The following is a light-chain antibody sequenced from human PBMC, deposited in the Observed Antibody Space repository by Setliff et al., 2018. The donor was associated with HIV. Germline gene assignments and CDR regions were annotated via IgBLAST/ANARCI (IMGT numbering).Light chain of an antibody. CDR2: DVT. CDR3: SSYAGSSFYV. V-gene: IGLV2-8*02. CDR1: SSDVGGYNY. Sequence: QSALTQPPSASRSPGQSVTISCTGTSSDVGGYNYVSWYQQHPGKAPKLMIYDVTRRPSGVPDRFSGSKSGNTASLTISGLQAEDEADYYCSSYAGSSFYVFGTGT. J-gene: IGLJ1*01.